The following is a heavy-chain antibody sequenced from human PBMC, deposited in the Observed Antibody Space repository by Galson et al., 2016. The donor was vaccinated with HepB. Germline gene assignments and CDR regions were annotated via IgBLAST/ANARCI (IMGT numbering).Heavy chain of an antibody. CDR1: GFTFSSYS. D-gene: IGHD3-22*01. CDR3: ARVGPEDYDSSGLDY. J-gene: IGHJ4*02. CDR2: LSSSSHTI. Sequence: SLRLSCAASGFTFSSYSMNWVRQAPGKGLEWVSYLSSSSHTIYYADSGKGRFTISRDNAKNSLYLQMNSLRDEDTAVYYCARVGPEDYDSSGLDYWGQGTLVTVSS. V-gene: IGHV3-48*02.